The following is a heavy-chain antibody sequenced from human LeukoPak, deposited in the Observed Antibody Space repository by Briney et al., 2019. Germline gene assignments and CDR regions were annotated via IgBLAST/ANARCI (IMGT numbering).Heavy chain of an antibody. CDR2: INHGGST. CDR3: ARGPPLTYDGSGYYFFDY. V-gene: IGHV4-34*01. CDR1: GRSFSGYF. D-gene: IGHD3-22*01. Sequence: SETLSLTCAVYGRSFSGYFWTWIRQPPGQGLEWIGEINHGGSTSYNPSLKSRVTISVDTSKNHFSLKLTSVTAADTAVYYCARGPPLTYDGSGYYFFDYWGLGTLVTVSS. J-gene: IGHJ4*02.